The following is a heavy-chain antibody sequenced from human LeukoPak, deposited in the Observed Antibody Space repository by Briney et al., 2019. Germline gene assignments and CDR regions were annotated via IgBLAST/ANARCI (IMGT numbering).Heavy chain of an antibody. J-gene: IGHJ3*02. V-gene: IGHV3-30*04. CDR1: GFTFSSYA. CDR3: ARMTGYYDDAFDI. CDR2: ISYDGSNK. D-gene: IGHD3-9*01. Sequence: GGSLRLSCAASGFTFSSYAMHWVRQAPGKGLEWVAVISYDGSNKYYADSVKGRFTISRDNSKNTLYLQMNSLRAEDTAVYYCARMTGYYDDAFDIWGQGTMVTVSS.